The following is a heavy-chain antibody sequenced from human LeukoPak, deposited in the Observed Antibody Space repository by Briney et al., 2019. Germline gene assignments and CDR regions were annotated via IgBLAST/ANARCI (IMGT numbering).Heavy chain of an antibody. J-gene: IGHJ4*02. D-gene: IGHD4-23*01. CDR3: ARELRWGVY. Sequence: SVKVSCKASGGTFSSYAIGWVRQAPGQGLEWTGGIIPIFGTANYAQKFQGRVTITTDESTSTAYMELSSLRSEDTAVYYCARELRWGVYWGQGTLVTVSS. CDR2: IIPIFGTA. V-gene: IGHV1-69*05. CDR1: GGTFSSYA.